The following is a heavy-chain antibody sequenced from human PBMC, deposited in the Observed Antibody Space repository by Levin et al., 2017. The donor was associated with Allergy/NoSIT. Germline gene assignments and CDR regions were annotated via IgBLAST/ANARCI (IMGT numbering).Heavy chain of an antibody. CDR3: ARATYYYGSGSTARIDY. J-gene: IGHJ4*02. CDR2: INHSGST. D-gene: IGHD3-10*01. Sequence: SETLSLTCAVYGGSFSGYYWSWIRQPPGKGLEWIGEINHSGSTNYNPSLKSRVTISVDTSKNQFSLKLSSVTAADTAVYYCARATYYYGSGSTARIDYWGQGTLVTVSS. V-gene: IGHV4-34*01. CDR1: GGSFSGYY.